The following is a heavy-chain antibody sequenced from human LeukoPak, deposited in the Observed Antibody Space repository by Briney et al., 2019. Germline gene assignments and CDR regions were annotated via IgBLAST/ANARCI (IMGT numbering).Heavy chain of an antibody. J-gene: IGHJ4*02. V-gene: IGHV1-3*02. CDR2: TNGATGNT. D-gene: IGHD4-23*01. CDR3: ARSPGGNARTWLDY. CDR1: GYTFTNYA. Sequence: WTSVKVSCKASGYTFTNYALHWVRQAPGQRLEWMGWTNGATGNTRFSQVFQGRLTITIDTSASIAYMDLSSLRSEDTAVYYCARSPGGNARTWLDYWGQGTLVTVSS.